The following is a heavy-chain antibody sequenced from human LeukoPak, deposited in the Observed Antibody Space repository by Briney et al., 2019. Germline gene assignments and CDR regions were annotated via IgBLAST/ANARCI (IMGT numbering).Heavy chain of an antibody. CDR3: AREVVYDSSGYYRRVDY. D-gene: IGHD3-22*01. CDR2: IYTSGST. V-gene: IGHV4-61*02. Sequence: PSETLSLTCTVSGGSISSGSYYWSWIRQPAGKGLEWIGRIYTSGSTNYNPSLKSRVTISVDTSKNQFSLKLSSVTAADTALYYCAREVVYDSSGYYRRVDYWGQGILVTVSS. CDR1: GGSISSGSYY. J-gene: IGHJ4*02.